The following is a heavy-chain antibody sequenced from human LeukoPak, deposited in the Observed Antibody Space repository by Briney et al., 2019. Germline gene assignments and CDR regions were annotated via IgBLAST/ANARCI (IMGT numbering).Heavy chain of an antibody. V-gene: IGHV1-69*04. Sequence: GSSVKVSCKASGGTFSSYAISWVRQAPGRGLEWMGRIIPILGIANYAQRFQGRVTITADKSTSTAYMELSSLRSEDTAVYYCARDQRSLGSGSPNWFDPWGQGTLVTVSS. CDR1: GGTFSSYA. CDR3: ARDQRSLGSGSPNWFDP. D-gene: IGHD3-10*01. CDR2: IIPILGIA. J-gene: IGHJ5*02.